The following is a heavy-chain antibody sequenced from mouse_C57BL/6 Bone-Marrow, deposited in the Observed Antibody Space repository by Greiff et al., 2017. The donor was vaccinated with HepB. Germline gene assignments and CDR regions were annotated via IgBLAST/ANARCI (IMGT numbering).Heavy chain of an antibody. V-gene: IGHV1-55*01. CDR1: GYTFTSYW. Sequence: QVQLQQPGAELVKPGASVKMSCKASGYTFTSYWITWVKQRPGQGLEWIGDIYPGSGSTNYNEKFKSKATLTVDTSSSTAYMQVRSLTSGDSAVYDCGSYYGRSFLYFGVGGTGTTGTVSS. CDR3: GSYYGRSFLYFGV. D-gene: IGHD1-1*01. J-gene: IGHJ1*03. CDR2: IYPGSGST.